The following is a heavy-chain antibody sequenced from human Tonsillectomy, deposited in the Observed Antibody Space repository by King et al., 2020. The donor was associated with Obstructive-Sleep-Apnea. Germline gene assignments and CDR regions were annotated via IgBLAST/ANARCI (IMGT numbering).Heavy chain of an antibody. V-gene: IGHV1-69*10. CDR2: IIPILGIA. D-gene: IGHD6-19*01. Sequence: QLVQSGAEVKKPGSSVKVSCKASGGTFSSYAISWVRQAPGQGLEWMGGIIPILGIANYAQKFQGRVTITADKSTSTAYMELSSLRSEDTAVYYCARDPPYSSGWDTAFDIWAQGTMVTVSS. CDR1: GGTFSSYA. J-gene: IGHJ3*02. CDR3: ARDPPYSSGWDTAFDI.